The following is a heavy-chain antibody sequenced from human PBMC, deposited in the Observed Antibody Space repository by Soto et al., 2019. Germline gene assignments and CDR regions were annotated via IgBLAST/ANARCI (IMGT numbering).Heavy chain of an antibody. CDR1: GFIFSDYY. Sequence: GGSLRLSCAASGFIFSDYYMSWIRQAPGKGLEWVSSITTSGSTIYYVDSVKGRFTISRDNAKKSLYMQVNSLRAEDTAVYYCARDRSVRSLEWLDYWGQGTLVTVSS. J-gene: IGHJ4*02. CDR3: ARDRSVRSLEWLDY. CDR2: ITTSGSTI. D-gene: IGHD3-3*01. V-gene: IGHV3-11*04.